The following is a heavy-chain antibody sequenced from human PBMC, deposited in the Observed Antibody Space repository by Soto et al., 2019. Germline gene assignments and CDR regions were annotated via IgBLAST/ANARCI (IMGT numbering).Heavy chain of an antibody. V-gene: IGHV3-33*01. D-gene: IGHD6-6*01. J-gene: IGHJ5*02. Sequence: QVQLVESGGGVVQRGRSLRLSCAASGFTFSSYGMHWVRQAPGKGLEWVAVIWYDGSNKYYADSVKGRFTISRDNSKNTLYLQMNSLRPEDTAVYYCARGNGQLGYNWFDPWGQGTLVTVSS. CDR3: ARGNGQLGYNWFDP. CDR1: GFTFSSYG. CDR2: IWYDGSNK.